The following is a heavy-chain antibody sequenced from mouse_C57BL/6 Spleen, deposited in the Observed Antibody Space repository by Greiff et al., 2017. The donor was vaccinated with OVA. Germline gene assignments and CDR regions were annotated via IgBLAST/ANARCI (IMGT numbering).Heavy chain of an antibody. Sequence: EVKLVESGGGLVKPGGSLKLSCAASGFTFSSYAMSWVRQTPEKRLEWVATISDGGSYTYYPDNVKGRFTISRDNAKNNLYLQMSHLKSEDTAMYYCARDCYYGFDYWGQGTTLTVSS. CDR1: GFTFSSYA. J-gene: IGHJ2*01. D-gene: IGHD1-1*01. CDR3: ARDCYYGFDY. V-gene: IGHV5-4*01. CDR2: ISDGGSYT.